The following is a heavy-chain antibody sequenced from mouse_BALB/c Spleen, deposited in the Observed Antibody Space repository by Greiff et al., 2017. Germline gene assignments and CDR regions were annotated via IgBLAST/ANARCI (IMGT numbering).Heavy chain of an antibody. CDR2: IRNKANGYTT. D-gene: IGHD1-2*01. CDR3: ARERGFTTAWYFDV. CDR1: GFTFTDYY. Sequence: DVMLVESGGGLVQPGGSLRLSCATSGFTFTDYYMSWVRQPPGKALEWLGFIRNKANGYTTEYSASVKGRFTISRDNSQSILYLQMNTLRAEDSATYYCARERGFTTAWYFDVWGAGTTVTVSS. J-gene: IGHJ1*01. V-gene: IGHV7-3*02.